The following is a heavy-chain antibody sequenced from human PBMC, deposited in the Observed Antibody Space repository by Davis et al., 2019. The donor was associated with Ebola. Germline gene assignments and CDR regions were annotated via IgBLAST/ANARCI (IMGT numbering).Heavy chain of an antibody. D-gene: IGHD2-2*01. V-gene: IGHV4-4*02. CDR1: GGSISSSNW. J-gene: IGHJ6*02. CDR2: IYHSGST. Sequence: MPSETLSLTCAVSGGSISSSNWWSWVRQSPGKGLEWIGEIYHSGSTNYNPSLKSRVTISPDKSKNQFSLKLSSVTAADTAVYSCARGGYCSSTSCYGGYYYYGMDVWGQGTTVTVSS. CDR3: ARGGYCSSTSCYGGYYYYGMDV.